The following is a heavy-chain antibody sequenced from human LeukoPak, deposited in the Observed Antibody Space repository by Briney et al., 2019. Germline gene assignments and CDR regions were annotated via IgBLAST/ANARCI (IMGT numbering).Heavy chain of an antibody. Sequence: SETLSLTCAVYGGSFSGYYWSWIRQPPGKGLEWIGEINHSGSTNYNPSLKSRVTISVDTSKNQFSLKLSSVTAADTAVYYCAGRQRWPFDYWGQGTLVTVSS. CDR2: INHSGST. CDR1: GGSFSGYY. J-gene: IGHJ4*02. D-gene: IGHD4-23*01. CDR3: AGRQRWPFDY. V-gene: IGHV4-34*01.